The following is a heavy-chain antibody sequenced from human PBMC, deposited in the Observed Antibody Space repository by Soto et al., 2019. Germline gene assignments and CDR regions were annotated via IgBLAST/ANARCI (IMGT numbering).Heavy chain of an antibody. J-gene: IGHJ5*02. Sequence: SETLSLTCTVSGGSITIGGYCWSWIRQPPGQGLEWIGYICHSGNTYYNPSLKSRVTTSLDRSKNQFSLNLSSVTAADTAVYYCARVWFGESSWFDPWGQGTLVTVSS. CDR2: ICHSGNT. D-gene: IGHD3-10*01. CDR3: ARVWFGESSWFDP. CDR1: GGSITIGGYC. V-gene: IGHV4-30-2*01.